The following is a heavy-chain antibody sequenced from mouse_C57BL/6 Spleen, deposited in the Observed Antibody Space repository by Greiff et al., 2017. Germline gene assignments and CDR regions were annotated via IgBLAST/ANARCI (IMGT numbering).Heavy chain of an antibody. Sequence: QVQLQQPGAELVKPGASVKLSCKASGYTFTSYWMHWVKQRPGQGLEWIGMIHPNSGSTNYNEKLKSQATLTVDKSSRTAYMQLSSLTSEDSAVYYCARGLGLPPWFAYWGQGTLVTVSA. CDR2: IHPNSGST. CDR3: ARGLGLPPWFAY. J-gene: IGHJ3*01. V-gene: IGHV1-64*01. D-gene: IGHD3-1*01. CDR1: GYTFTSYW.